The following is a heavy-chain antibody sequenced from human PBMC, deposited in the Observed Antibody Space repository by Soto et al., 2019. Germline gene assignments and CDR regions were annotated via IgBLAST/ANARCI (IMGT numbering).Heavy chain of an antibody. CDR2: INHSGST. Sequence: SETLSLTCAVYGGSFSGYYWSWIRQPPGRGLEWIGEINHSGSTNYNPSLKSRVTISVDTSKNQFSLKLSSLTAADTAVYYCARGLISRGYRNWGQGTLVTVS. J-gene: IGHJ1*01. CDR1: GGSFSGYY. D-gene: IGHD5-18*01. V-gene: IGHV4-34*01. CDR3: ARGLISRGYRN.